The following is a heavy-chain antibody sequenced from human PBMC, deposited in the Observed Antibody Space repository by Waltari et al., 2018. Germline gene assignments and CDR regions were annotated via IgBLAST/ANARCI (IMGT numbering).Heavy chain of an antibody. CDR1: GFTFSSYS. J-gene: IGHJ3*02. CDR2: ISSSSSYI. D-gene: IGHD2-15*01. CDR3: ARDYCSGGSCHSGAFDI. V-gene: IGHV3-21*01. Sequence: EVQLVESGGGLVKPGGSLRLSCAASGFTFSSYSMNWVRQAPGKGLEWVSSISSSSSYIYYADSVKGRFTISRDNAKNSLYLQMNSLRAEDTAVYYCARDYCSGGSCHSGAFDIWGQGTMVTVSS.